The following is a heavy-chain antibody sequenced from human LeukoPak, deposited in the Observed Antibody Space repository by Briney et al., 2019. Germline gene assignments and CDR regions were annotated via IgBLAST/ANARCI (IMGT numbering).Heavy chain of an antibody. Sequence: GGSLRLSCAASGFTFSSYAMSWVRHAPGEGLEWVSPITGGGGSTYYADSVKGRFTISRDNYKNALYLQMNSLRAEDTAVYYCAKTIQWPYYFDYWGQGTLVTVSS. CDR3: AKTIQWPYYFDY. CDR1: GFTFSSYA. D-gene: IGHD6-19*01. J-gene: IGHJ4*02. CDR2: ITGGGGST. V-gene: IGHV3-23*01.